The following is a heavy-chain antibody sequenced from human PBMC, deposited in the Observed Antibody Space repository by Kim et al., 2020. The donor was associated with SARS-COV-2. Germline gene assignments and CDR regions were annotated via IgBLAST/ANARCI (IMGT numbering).Heavy chain of an antibody. CDR2: IRSKAYGGTT. CDR3: TRDKYDILTGYYNYGMDV. D-gene: IGHD3-9*01. J-gene: IGHJ6*02. CDR1: GFTFGDYA. V-gene: IGHV3-49*03. Sequence: GGSLRLSCTASGFTFGDYAMSWFRQAPGKGLEWVGFIRSKAYGGTTEYAASVKGRFTISRDDSKSIAYLQMNSLKTEDTAVYYCTRDKYDILTGYYNYGMDVWGQGTTVTVSS.